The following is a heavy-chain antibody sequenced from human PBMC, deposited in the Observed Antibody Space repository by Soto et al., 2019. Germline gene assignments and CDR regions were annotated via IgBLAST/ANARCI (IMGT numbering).Heavy chain of an antibody. CDR1: GFTFSSYA. J-gene: IGHJ1*01. Sequence: QEQLVESGGGVVQPGKSLRLSCAASGFTFSSYAMHWVRQAPGKGLEWVAFISYDGKNKYYADSVKGRFTISRDNSKNTLFVQMHSLRAEDTAVYYCARDASSWSQYFNHWGQGTLVTVSS. D-gene: IGHD6-13*01. CDR2: ISYDGKNK. CDR3: ARDASSWSQYFNH. V-gene: IGHV3-30*04.